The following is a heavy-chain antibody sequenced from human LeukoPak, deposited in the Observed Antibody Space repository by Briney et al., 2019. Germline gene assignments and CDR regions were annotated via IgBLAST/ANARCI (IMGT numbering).Heavy chain of an antibody. V-gene: IGHV3-74*01. D-gene: IGHD5-18*01. J-gene: IGHJ4*02. CDR2: INTDGSST. Sequence: SGGSMRLSCAASGFTFSSYWMHWVRQAPGKGLVWVSRINTDGSSTSYADSVKGRFTISRDNSKNTLYLQMNSLRAEDTAVYYCAKDLRRGIQLSSYFDYWGQGTLVTVSS. CDR3: AKDLRRGIQLSSYFDY. CDR1: GFTFSSYW.